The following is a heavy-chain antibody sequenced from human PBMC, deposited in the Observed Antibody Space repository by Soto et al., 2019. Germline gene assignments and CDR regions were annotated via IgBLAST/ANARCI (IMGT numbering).Heavy chain of an antibody. Sequence: SETLSLTCTVSGGSISSYYWSWIRQHPGKGLEWIGYIYYSGSTNYNPSLKSRVTISVDTSKNQFSLKLSSVTAADTAVYYCARLYSYGTYYYYGMDVWGQGTTVTVSS. D-gene: IGHD5-18*01. CDR1: GGSISSYY. CDR3: ARLYSYGTYYYYGMDV. J-gene: IGHJ6*02. V-gene: IGHV4-59*01. CDR2: IYYSGST.